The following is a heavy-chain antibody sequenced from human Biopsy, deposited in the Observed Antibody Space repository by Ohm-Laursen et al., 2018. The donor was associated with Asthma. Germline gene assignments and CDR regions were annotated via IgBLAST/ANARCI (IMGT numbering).Heavy chain of an antibody. CDR3: ARGPEYVRSSGALGY. CDR1: GGTFSSNS. J-gene: IGHJ4*02. Sequence: ASVKVSCNASGGTFSSNSINWVRQAPGQGLEWMGRIIPIFGPTNYAQKFQGRVTISANDSTSTAYMELSSLSSEDTALYYCARGPEYVRSSGALGYWGQGTLVTVSS. CDR2: IIPIFGPT. D-gene: IGHD2-2*01. V-gene: IGHV1-69*13.